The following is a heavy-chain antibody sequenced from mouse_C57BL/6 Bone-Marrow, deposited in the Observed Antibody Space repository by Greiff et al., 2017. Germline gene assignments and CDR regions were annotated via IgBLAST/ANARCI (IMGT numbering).Heavy chain of an antibody. V-gene: IGHV1-76*01. CDR3: AREDYYDYGGPPGLAY. CDR2: IYPGSGNT. D-gene: IGHD2-4*01. Sequence: VKLVESGAELVRPGASVKLSCKASGYTFTDYYIHWVKQRPGQGLEWIARIYPGSGNTYYNEKFKGKATLTAEKSSSTAYMQLSSLTSEDSAVYCCAREDYYDYGGPPGLAYWGQGTLVTVSA. J-gene: IGHJ3*01. CDR1: GYTFTDYY.